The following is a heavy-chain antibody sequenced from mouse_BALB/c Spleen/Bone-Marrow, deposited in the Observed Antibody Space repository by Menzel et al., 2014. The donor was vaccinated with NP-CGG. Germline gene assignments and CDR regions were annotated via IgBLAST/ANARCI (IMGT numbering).Heavy chain of an antibody. V-gene: IGHV14-3*02. D-gene: IGHD1-1*02. CDR2: IDPANGNT. Sequence: EVPLQQSGAALVKPGASVKLSCTASGFNIKDTYMHWVKQRPEQGLEWIGRIDPANGNTKYDPKFQGKATITADTSSNTADMQLSSLTSEDSAVYCFAIWEYYAMDYWGQGTSVTVSS. CDR1: GFNIKDTY. J-gene: IGHJ4*01. CDR3: AIWEYYAMDY.